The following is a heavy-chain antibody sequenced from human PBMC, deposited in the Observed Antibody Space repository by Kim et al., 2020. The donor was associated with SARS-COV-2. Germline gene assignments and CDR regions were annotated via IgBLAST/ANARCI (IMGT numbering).Heavy chain of an antibody. Sequence: GGSLRLSCAASGFTFSSYAMSWVRQAPGKGLEWVSAISGSGGSTYYADSVKGRFTISRDNSKNTLYLQMNSLRAEDTAVYYCAKVPVRGVIFPVYNWFDPWGQGTLVTVSS. J-gene: IGHJ5*02. D-gene: IGHD3-10*01. V-gene: IGHV3-23*01. CDR2: ISGSGGST. CDR1: GFTFSSYA. CDR3: AKVPVRGVIFPVYNWFDP.